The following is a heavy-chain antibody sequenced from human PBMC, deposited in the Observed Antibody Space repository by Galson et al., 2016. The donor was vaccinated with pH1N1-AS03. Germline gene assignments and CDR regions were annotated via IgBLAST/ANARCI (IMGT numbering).Heavy chain of an antibody. J-gene: IGHJ4*02. CDR1: GFTFNRHA. V-gene: IGHV3-30*18. CDR3: AKDLHFYDSYYLDY. CDR2: MSYDGTTK. D-gene: IGHD2/OR15-2a*01. Sequence: SLRLSCAASGFTFNRHAMHWVRQAPGKGPEWVAIMSYDGTTKFYTDSVRDRFTISRDNSKKHLYLHMSSLRAEDTAVYYCAKDLHFYDSYYLDYWGRGTLVIVSS.